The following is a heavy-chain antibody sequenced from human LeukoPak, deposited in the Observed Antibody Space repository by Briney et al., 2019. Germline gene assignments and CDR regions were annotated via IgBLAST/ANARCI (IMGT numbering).Heavy chain of an antibody. CDR1: GYTFTSYD. V-gene: IGHV1-8*01. Sequence: ASVKVSCKASGYTFTSYDINWVRQATGQGLEWMGWMNPNSGSTGYAQKFQGRVTMTRNTSISTAYMELSSLRSEDTAVYYCAIGVGGWLDNDYWGQGTLVTVSS. CDR3: AIGVGGWLDNDY. D-gene: IGHD3-22*01. J-gene: IGHJ4*02. CDR2: MNPNSGST.